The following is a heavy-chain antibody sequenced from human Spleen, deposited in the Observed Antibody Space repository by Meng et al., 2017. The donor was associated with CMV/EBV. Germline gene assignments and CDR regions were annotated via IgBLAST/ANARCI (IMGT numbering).Heavy chain of an antibody. Sequence: SVKVSCKASGFTFTSSAVQWVRQARGQRLEWIGWIVGGSGNTNYAQKFQERVTITRDMSTSIAYLDLSSLRSDDTAVYYCAARIHILRVNTQDLSSGEAFDIWGQGTMVTVSS. CDR3: AARIHILRVNTQDLSSGEAFDI. CDR1: GFTFTSSA. V-gene: IGHV1-58*01. J-gene: IGHJ3*02. D-gene: IGHD2-15*01. CDR2: IVGGSGNT.